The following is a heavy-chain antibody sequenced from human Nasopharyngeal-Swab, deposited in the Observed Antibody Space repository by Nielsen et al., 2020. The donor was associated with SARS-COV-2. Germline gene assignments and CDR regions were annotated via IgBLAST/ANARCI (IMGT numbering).Heavy chain of an antibody. CDR3: ARDHLMTVTIPYYYYGMDV. V-gene: IGHV3-48*01. CDR1: GFIFSSYS. CDR2: ISSAGTSI. D-gene: IGHD4-11*01. Sequence: GESLKISCVASGFIFSSYSMNWVRQAPGKGLEWVSYISSAGTSIYYADSVKGRFTISRDNAKDSLYMQMNSLRAEDTAVYYCARDHLMTVTIPYYYYGMDVWGQGTTVTVSS. J-gene: IGHJ6*02.